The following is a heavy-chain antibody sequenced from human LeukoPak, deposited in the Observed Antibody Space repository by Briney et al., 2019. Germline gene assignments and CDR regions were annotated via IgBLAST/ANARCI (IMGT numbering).Heavy chain of an antibody. D-gene: IGHD4-11*01. Sequence: ASVKASCKASGYSLSNHGISWVRQAPGQGLEWMGWIGAGNGETHYAQKLQGRVTMTTDTSTSTAYMDLRSLRSDDTAVYYCARASSPYNWYFDLWGRGTLVTVSS. CDR1: GYSLSNHG. CDR3: ARASSPYNWYFDL. CDR2: IGAGNGET. J-gene: IGHJ2*01. V-gene: IGHV1-18*01.